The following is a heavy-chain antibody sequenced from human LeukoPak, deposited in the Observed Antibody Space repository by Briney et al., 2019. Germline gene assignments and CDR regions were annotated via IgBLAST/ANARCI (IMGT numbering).Heavy chain of an antibody. CDR1: GFTFSSYA. D-gene: IGHD3-3*01. J-gene: IGHJ4*02. Sequence: GGSLRLSGAASGFTFSSYAMSWVRQAPGKGLEWVSAISGSGGSTYYADSVKGRFTISRDNSKNTLYLQMNSLRAEDTAVYYCAKDSRYDFWSGYYRYWGQGTLVTVSS. CDR3: AKDSRYDFWSGYYRY. CDR2: ISGSGGST. V-gene: IGHV3-23*01.